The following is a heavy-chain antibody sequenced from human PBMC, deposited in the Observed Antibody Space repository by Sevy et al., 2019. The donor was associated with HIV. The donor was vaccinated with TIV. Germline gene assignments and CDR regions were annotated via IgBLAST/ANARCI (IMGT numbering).Heavy chain of an antibody. Sequence: SETLSLTCTVSGGSISSYYWSWIRQPPGKGLEWIGYIYYSGSTNYNPSLKSRVTISVDTSKNQFSLKLSSVTAADTAVYYCARVAFVYGAELDRFYFDYWGQGTLVTVSS. V-gene: IGHV4-59*01. CDR3: ARVAFVYGAELDRFYFDY. D-gene: IGHD4-17*01. J-gene: IGHJ4*02. CDR1: GGSISSYY. CDR2: IYYSGST.